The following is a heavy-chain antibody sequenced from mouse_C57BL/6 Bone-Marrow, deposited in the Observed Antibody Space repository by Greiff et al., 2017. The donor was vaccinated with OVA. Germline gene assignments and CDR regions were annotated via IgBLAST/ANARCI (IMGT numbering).Heavy chain of an antibody. D-gene: IGHD2-1*01. CDR3: TTYGNYGGMDY. Sequence: EVQLQQSGAELVRPGASVKLSCTASGFNIKDDYMHWVKQRPEQGLEWIGWIDPENGDTEYASKFQGKATITADTSSNTAYLQLSSLTSEDTAVDYCTTYGNYGGMDYWGQGTSVTVSS. CDR1: GFNIKDDY. J-gene: IGHJ4*01. V-gene: IGHV14-4*01. CDR2: IDPENGDT.